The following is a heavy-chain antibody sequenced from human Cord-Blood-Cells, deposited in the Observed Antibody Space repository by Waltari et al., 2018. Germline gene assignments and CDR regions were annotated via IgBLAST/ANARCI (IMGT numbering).Heavy chain of an antibody. J-gene: IGHJ3*02. CDR2: VYYSGST. CDR3: ASSTGDDAFDI. V-gene: IGHV4-39*01. CDR1: GGSISSSRYY. D-gene: IGHD7-27*01. Sequence: QLQLQESGPGLMKPSETLSLTCTVSGGSISSSRYYWGWIRQPPGKGLEWIGSVYYSGSTYNSTSLQSRGTISVDTSKNQFSLKLSSVTAADTAVYYCASSTGDDAFDIWGQGTMVTVSS.